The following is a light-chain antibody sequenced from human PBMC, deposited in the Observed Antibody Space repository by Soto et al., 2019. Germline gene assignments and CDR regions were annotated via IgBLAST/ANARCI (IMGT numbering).Light chain of an antibody. CDR2: GAS. V-gene: IGKV1-13*02. CDR3: QQFNSYPLT. CDR1: QRINSA. Sequence: AIQLTQAPSSLYASVGDRVTITCRASQRINSALAWYQHKPGKAPNLLIYGASNLESGVPSRFSGSGSGTDFTLTIGSLQPEDFATYYCQQFNSYPLTFGGGTKVAIK. J-gene: IGKJ4*01.